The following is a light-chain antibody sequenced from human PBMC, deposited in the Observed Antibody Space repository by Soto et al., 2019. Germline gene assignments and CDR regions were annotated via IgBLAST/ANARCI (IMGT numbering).Light chain of an antibody. V-gene: IGKV1-5*01. J-gene: IGKJ1*01. CDR2: DAS. Sequence: DIQMTQSPSTLSASVGDRVTITCRASQSISSWLAWYQQKPGKAPKLLIYDASTLESGVPLRFSGSGSGTEFTLTISSLQPDDFATYYCQQYNKWPRTFGQGTKVDIK. CDR3: QQYNKWPRT. CDR1: QSISSW.